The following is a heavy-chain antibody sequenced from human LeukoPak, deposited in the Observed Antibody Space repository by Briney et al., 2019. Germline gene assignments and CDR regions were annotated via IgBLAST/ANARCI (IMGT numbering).Heavy chain of an antibody. D-gene: IGHD4-17*01. CDR1: GFTSSNYW. CDR2: INEDGSKK. V-gene: IGHV3-7*01. Sequence: PGGSLRLSCAVSGFTSSNYWMSWLRQAPGKGLEWVAEINEDGSKKYYVDSVKGRFTISRDNAKISLYLQMNSLRAEDTAVYYCARDPSYGALDYWGQGSLVTVSS. CDR3: ARDPSYGALDY. J-gene: IGHJ4*02.